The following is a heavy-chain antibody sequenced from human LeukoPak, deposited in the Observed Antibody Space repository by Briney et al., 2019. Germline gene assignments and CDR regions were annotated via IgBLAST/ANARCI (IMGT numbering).Heavy chain of an antibody. CDR2: IYSSGST. Sequence: SETLSLTCAVSGGSISNYYWSWIRQPAGKGLEWIGHIYSSGSTNYNPSLKSRVTISVDTSKNQFSLKLSSVTAADTAVYYCATTGSSGQGGDYWGQGTLVTVSS. CDR1: GGSISNYY. J-gene: IGHJ4*02. CDR3: ATTGSSGQGGDY. V-gene: IGHV4-4*07. D-gene: IGHD3-22*01.